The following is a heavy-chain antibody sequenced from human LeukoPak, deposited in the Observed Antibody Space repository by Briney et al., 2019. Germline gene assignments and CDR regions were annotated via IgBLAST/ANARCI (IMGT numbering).Heavy chain of an antibody. CDR2: IGSSGDIT. CDR3: AKASRDTMVRGVSDAFDI. D-gene: IGHD3-10*01. V-gene: IGHV3-23*01. Sequence: GGSLRLSCAASGFTFSSYAMSWVRQAPGMGLEWVSSIGSSGDITYYADSVKGRFTISRDNSKNTLYLQMNSLRAEDTAVYYCAKASRDTMVRGVSDAFDIWGQGTMVTVSS. J-gene: IGHJ3*02. CDR1: GFTFSSYA.